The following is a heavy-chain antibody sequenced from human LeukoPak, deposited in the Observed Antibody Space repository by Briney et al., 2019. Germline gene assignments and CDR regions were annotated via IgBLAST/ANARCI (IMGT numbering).Heavy chain of an antibody. D-gene: IGHD2-15*01. V-gene: IGHV1-46*01. CDR2: ISPSGGST. CDR3: ARDYSGGSCYSF. CDR1: GYTFTSNY. Sequence: ASVKVSCKAFGYTFTSNYMHWVRQAPGQGPEWMGVISPSGGSTTYAQKFQGRVTLTRDMSTSTDYLELSSLRSEDTAVYYCARDYSGGSCYSFWGQGTLVTVSS. J-gene: IGHJ4*02.